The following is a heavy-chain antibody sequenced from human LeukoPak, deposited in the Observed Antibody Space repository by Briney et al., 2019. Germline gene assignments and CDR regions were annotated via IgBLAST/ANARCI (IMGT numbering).Heavy chain of an antibody. J-gene: IGHJ4*02. CDR3: AKDRFGVTTEFDN. CDR2: ISYDGSNK. CDR1: GFTFSSYA. Sequence: PGRSLRLSCAASGFTFSSYAMHWVRQAPGKGLEWVAVISYDGSNKYYADSVKGRFTISRDNSKNTLYLQMNSLIVEDTAIYYCAKDRFGVTTEFDNWGQGALVTVSS. D-gene: IGHD3-10*01. V-gene: IGHV3-30-3*01.